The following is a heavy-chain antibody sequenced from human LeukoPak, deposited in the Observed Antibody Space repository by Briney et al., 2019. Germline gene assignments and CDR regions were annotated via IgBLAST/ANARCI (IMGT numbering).Heavy chain of an antibody. CDR1: GGSFSGYY. J-gene: IGHJ4*02. CDR2: INHSGST. CDR3: ASPGQPSDY. Sequence: PSETLSLTCAVYGGSFSGYYWSWIRQPPGKGLEWIGEINHSGSTNYNPSLKSRVTISVDTSKNQFSLKLSSVTAADTAVYYCASPGQPSDYWGQGTLVTVSS. D-gene: IGHD1-14*01. V-gene: IGHV4-34*01.